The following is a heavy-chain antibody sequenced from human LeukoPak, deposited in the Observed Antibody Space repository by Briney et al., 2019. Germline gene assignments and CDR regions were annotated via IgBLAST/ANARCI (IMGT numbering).Heavy chain of an antibody. V-gene: IGHV3-48*02. D-gene: IGHD3-10*01. CDR3: ARATNYGSGLIRNFDY. J-gene: IGHJ4*02. CDR2: INGGGGSI. CDR1: GFTFSSYS. Sequence: GGSLRLSCAASGFTFSSYSMNWVRQAPGKGLEWVSYINGGGGSIYYADSVKGRFTISRDNAKNSLYLQMNSLRDEDTAVYYCARATNYGSGLIRNFDYRGQGALVTVSS.